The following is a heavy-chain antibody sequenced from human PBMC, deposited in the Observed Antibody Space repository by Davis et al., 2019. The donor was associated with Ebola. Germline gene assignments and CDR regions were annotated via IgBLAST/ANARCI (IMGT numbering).Heavy chain of an antibody. D-gene: IGHD1-26*01. J-gene: IGHJ4*02. V-gene: IGHV3-23*01. CDR2: ISGSGGST. CDR3: AKGSSIYSGSYLDY. Sequence: GESLKISCAASGFTFSSYAMSWVRQAPGKGLEWVSAISGSGGSTYYADSVKGRFTISRDNSKNTLYLQMNSLRAEDTAVYYCAKGSSIYSGSYLDYWGQGTLVTVSS. CDR1: GFTFSSYA.